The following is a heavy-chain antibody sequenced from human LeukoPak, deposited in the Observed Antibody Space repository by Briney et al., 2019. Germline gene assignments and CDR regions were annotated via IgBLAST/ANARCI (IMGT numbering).Heavy chain of an antibody. CDR2: IYTSGST. CDR1: GGSISSYY. J-gene: IGHJ6*03. V-gene: IGHV4-4*07. D-gene: IGHD2-2*01. CDR3: ARVVSLVVPAALTYYYYYYMDV. Sequence: SSETLSLTCTVSGGSISSYYWSWIRQPAGKGLEWIGRIYTSGSTNYNPSLKSRVTMSVDTSKNQFSLKLSSVTAADTAVYYCARVVSLVVPAALTYYYYYYMDVWGKGTTVTVSS.